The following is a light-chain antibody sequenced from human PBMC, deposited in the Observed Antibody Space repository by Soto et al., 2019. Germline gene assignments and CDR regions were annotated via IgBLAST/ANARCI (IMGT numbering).Light chain of an antibody. CDR3: QQSYTTPLT. J-gene: IGKJ4*01. CDR2: GAS. CDR1: QSVSNSY. V-gene: IGKV3-20*01. Sequence: EIVLTQSPGTLSLSLGERGTLSCRASQSVSNSYLAWYQQKPGQAPRLLIYGASNRATGIPDRFSGSGSGTDFTLTISRLEPEDFATYYCQQSYTTPLTFGGGTKVEIK.